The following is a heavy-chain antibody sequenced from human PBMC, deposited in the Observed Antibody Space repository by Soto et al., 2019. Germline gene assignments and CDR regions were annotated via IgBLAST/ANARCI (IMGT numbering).Heavy chain of an antibody. J-gene: IGHJ6*03. Sequence: ASVKVSCKASGYTFTIYGISWVRQAPGQGLEWMGWISVDSGNTTYAQKLQGRATMARDTSISTAYMELSSLRSEDTAVYYCARGRETDGNDGDYGDYYYYMGVWGQGTTVTVSS. CDR3: ARGRETDGNDGDYGDYYYYMGV. D-gene: IGHD4-17*01. V-gene: IGHV1-18*01. CDR1: GYTFTIYG. CDR2: ISVDSGNT.